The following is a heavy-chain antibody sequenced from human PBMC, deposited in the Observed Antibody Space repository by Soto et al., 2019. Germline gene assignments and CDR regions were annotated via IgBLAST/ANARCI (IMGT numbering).Heavy chain of an antibody. Sequence: QVQLVESGGGVVQPGTSLRLSCAASGFTFRQYGMHWVRQAPGKGLGWVAVIFYDGFNEYYADSVRGRFTVFRDNSGNRVYLQTNSLRVEDTAVYSCVRGWGSCVHLSCLDLWGQGTAVVVSS. CDR1: GFTFRQYG. D-gene: IGHD3-16*01. CDR3: VRGWGSCVHLSCLDL. J-gene: IGHJ3*01. CDR2: IFYDGFNE. V-gene: IGHV3-33*01.